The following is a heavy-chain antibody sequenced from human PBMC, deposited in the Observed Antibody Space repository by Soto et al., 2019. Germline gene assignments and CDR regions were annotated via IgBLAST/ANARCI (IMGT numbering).Heavy chain of an antibody. CDR1: GGTFSSYA. V-gene: IGHV1-69*06. J-gene: IGHJ4*02. CDR2: IIPIFGTA. D-gene: IGHD3-22*01. Sequence: QVQLVQSGAEVKKPGSSVKVSCKASGGTFSSYAISWVRQAPGQGLEWMGGIIPIFGTANYAQKFQGRVTITADKSTSTAYMELSSLRSGDTAVYYCARGDTRYYDSSGYYYARYFDYWGQGTLVTVSS. CDR3: ARGDTRYYDSSGYYYARYFDY.